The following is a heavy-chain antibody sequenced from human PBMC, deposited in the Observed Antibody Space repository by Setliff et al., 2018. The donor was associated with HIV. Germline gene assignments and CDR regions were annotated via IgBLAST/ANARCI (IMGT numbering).Heavy chain of an antibody. D-gene: IGHD6-13*01. CDR1: GGSVSSKSFY. CDR3: VRGDYRIIAAAGSGWFDP. Sequence: ASETLSLTCTVSGGSVSSKSFYWGWIRQPPGKGLEWIGSIRYSGTTHYNPSLKSRVTISVDTSNNQFSLKLRFVTAADTAVYYCVRGDYRIIAAAGSGWFDPWGQGTLVTVSS. J-gene: IGHJ5*02. CDR2: IRYSGTT. V-gene: IGHV4-39*01.